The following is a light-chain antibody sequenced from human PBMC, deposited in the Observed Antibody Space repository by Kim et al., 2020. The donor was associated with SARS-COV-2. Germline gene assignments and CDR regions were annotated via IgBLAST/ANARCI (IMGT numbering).Light chain of an antibody. V-gene: IGLV1-51*01. CDR2: DNN. CDR3: GTWDSSLSAGV. J-gene: IGLJ3*02. Sequence: QSVLTQPPSVSAAPGQKVTISCSGSSSNIGNNYVSWYQQLPGTAPNLLIYDNNKRPSGIPDRVSGSKSGTSATLGITGLQTGDEADYYCGTWDSSLSAGVFGGGTQLTVL. CDR1: SSNIGNNY.